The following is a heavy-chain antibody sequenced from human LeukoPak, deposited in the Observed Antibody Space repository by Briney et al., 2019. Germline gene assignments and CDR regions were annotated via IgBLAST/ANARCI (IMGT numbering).Heavy chain of an antibody. CDR2: IYPGDSDT. CDR1: GYTFTTYW. Sequence: GESLKISCKGSGYTFTTYWIGWVRQMPGKGLEWMGIIYPGDSDTRYSPSFQGQVTISADKSISTAYLQWSSLKASDTAMYYCARQGDVLTGLIDYWGQGTLVTVSS. D-gene: IGHD3-9*01. CDR3: ARQGDVLTGLIDY. V-gene: IGHV5-51*01. J-gene: IGHJ4*02.